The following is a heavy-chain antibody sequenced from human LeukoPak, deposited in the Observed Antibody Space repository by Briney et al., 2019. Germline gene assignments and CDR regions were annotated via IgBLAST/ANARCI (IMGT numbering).Heavy chain of an antibody. CDR1: GFTFRSYS. CDR2: ISSSSSYI. CDR3: ARAGYYDFWSGTTYYYYYMDV. D-gene: IGHD3-3*01. Sequence: GGSLRLSCAASGFTFRSYSMNWVRQAPGKGLEWVSSISSSSSYIYYADSVKGRFTISRDNAKNSLYLQMNSLRAEDTAVYYCARAGYYDFWSGTTYYYYYMDVWGKGTTVTVSS. V-gene: IGHV3-21*01. J-gene: IGHJ6*03.